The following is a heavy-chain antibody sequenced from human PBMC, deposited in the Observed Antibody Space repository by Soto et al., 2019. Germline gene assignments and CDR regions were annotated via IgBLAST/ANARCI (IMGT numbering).Heavy chain of an antibody. CDR3: AAGDSSDTGDH. CDR2: TTAILGTR. J-gene: IGHJ4*02. V-gene: IGHV1-69*13. D-gene: IGHD5-18*01. CDR1: GDTLSHYG. Sequence: EASVKVSCKASGDTLSHYGVSWVRQVPGKGLEWMGGTTAILGTRDYAQKFQGRMTITSDESTTTSYMELNSLTSDDTAVYYCAAGDSSDTGDHWGQGTLVTVS.